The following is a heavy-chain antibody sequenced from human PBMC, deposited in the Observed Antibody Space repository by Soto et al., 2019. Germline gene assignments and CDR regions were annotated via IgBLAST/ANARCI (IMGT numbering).Heavy chain of an antibody. D-gene: IGHD2-21*02. CDR1: GFTFSSYS. Sequence: GGSLRLSCAASGFTFSSYSMNWVRQAPGKGLEWVSYISSSSSTIYYADSVKGRFTISRHNSKNTLYLQMNSLRAEDTAVYYCARGDLYYYYYMDVRGKGTTVTVPS. CDR3: ARGDLYYYYYMDV. CDR2: ISSSSSTI. V-gene: IGHV3-48*01. J-gene: IGHJ6*03.